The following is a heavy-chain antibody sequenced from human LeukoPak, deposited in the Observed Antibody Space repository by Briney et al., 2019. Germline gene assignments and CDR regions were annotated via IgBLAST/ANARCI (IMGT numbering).Heavy chain of an antibody. D-gene: IGHD3-10*01. Sequence: SVKVSCKAPGGIFSSYTFNWVRQAPGPGLEWMGRAIPILGIATYAQKFQGRVTITADKSTSTAYMELSSLRSEDTAVYYCARGAGGALLWFGELSGWGQGTLVTVSS. CDR3: ARGAGGALLWFGELSG. CDR2: AIPILGIA. V-gene: IGHV1-69*02. J-gene: IGHJ4*02. CDR1: GGIFSSYT.